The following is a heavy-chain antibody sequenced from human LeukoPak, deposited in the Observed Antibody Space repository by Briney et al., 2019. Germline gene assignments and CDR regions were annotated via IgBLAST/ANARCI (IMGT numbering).Heavy chain of an antibody. J-gene: IGHJ4*02. V-gene: IGHV3-48*04. D-gene: IGHD1-26*01. Sequence: HAGGSLRLSCAASGFTFSSYSMTWVRQAPGKGLEWVAYISSSRTTIYYAESVKGRFTVSRDHAKNSLHLQMNSLRGEDTAVYYCARVDWELLGGDFDYWGQGTLVTVSA. CDR2: ISSSRTTI. CDR3: ARVDWELLGGDFDY. CDR1: GFTFSSYS.